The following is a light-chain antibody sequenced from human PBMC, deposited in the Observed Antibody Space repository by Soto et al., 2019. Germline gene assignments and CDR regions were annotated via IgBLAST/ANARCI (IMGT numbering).Light chain of an antibody. Sequence: EIVMTQSPATLSVSPGETATLSCRASQYVSNKVAWYQQKPGQAPSLLILGASTRATGVPARFSGSGSGTEFTRSISSLQSEDFAVYYCKQYKERPPFTFGQGTRLGTK. V-gene: IGKV3-15*01. CDR1: QYVSNK. CDR3: KQYKERPPFT. J-gene: IGKJ5*01. CDR2: GAS.